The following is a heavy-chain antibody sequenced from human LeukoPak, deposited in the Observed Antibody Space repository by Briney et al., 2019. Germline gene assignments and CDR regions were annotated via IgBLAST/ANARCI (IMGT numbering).Heavy chain of an antibody. V-gene: IGHV3-74*01. CDR1: GFTFSSYG. Sequence: PGGSLRLSCAASGFTFSSYGMHWVRQAPGKGLVWVSRINTDGSSTSYADSVKGRFTISRDNAKNTLYLQMNSLRAEDTAVYYCARDCTPIYGDCQPDYWGQGTLVTVSS. J-gene: IGHJ4*02. CDR3: ARDCTPIYGDCQPDY. CDR2: INTDGSST. D-gene: IGHD4-17*01.